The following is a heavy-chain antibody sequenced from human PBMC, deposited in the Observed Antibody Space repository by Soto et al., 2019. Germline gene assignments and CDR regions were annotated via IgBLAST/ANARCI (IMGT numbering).Heavy chain of an antibody. Sequence: GASVKVSCKASGGTFSSYAISWVRQAPGQGLEWMGGIIPVFGTANYAQKFQGRVTITADKSTSTAYMELSSLRSEDTAVYYCASSIAARPYYYYGMDVWGQGTTVTVSS. V-gene: IGHV1-69*06. CDR1: GGTFSSYA. J-gene: IGHJ6*02. CDR2: IIPVFGTA. CDR3: ASSIAARPYYYYGMDV. D-gene: IGHD6-6*01.